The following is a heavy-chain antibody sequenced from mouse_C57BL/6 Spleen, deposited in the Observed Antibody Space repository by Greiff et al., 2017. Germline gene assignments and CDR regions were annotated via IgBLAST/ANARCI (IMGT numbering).Heavy chain of an antibody. CDR3: ARGVYEGYYEYLDV. CDR1: GFNIKNTY. CDR2: IDPANGNT. V-gene: IGHV14-3*01. Sequence: EVQLQQSVAELVRPGASVKLSCTASGFNIKNTYMHWVKQRPEQGLEWIGRIDPANGNTKYAPKFQGKATITADTSANTTYVQLSSLTSEDTAIYYCARGVYEGYYEYLDVWGTGTTVTVSS. D-gene: IGHD2-3*01. J-gene: IGHJ1*03.